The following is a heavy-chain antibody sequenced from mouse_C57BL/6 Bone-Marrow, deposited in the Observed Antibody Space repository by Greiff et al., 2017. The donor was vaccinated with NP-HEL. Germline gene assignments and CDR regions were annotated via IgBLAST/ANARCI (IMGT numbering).Heavy chain of an antibody. CDR1: GFTFSDYY. CDR2: INYDGSST. J-gene: IGHJ4*01. Sequence: EVKLVESEGGLVQPGSSMKLSCTASGFTFSDYYMAWVRQVPEKGLEWVANINYDGSSTYYLDSLKSRFIISRDNAKNILYLQMSSLKSEDTATYYCARGDSHYYGSRGYYAMDYWGQGTSVTVSS. CDR3: ARGDSHYYGSRGYYAMDY. D-gene: IGHD1-1*01. V-gene: IGHV5-16*01.